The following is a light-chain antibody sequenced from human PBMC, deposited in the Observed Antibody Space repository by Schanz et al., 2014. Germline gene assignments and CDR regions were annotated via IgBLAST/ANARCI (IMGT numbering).Light chain of an antibody. V-gene: IGKV3-20*01. CDR2: GAS. CDR3: QQSGDSGGT. Sequence: DIGLTQSPGTLSLSPGERATLSCRASQTVTSSSLAWYQQKPGLTPRLLIYGASNRATGVPDRFSGSGSGTDFTLTISRLEPEDFAVYYCQQSGDSGGTFGGGTKVDMK. CDR1: QTVTSSS. J-gene: IGKJ4*01.